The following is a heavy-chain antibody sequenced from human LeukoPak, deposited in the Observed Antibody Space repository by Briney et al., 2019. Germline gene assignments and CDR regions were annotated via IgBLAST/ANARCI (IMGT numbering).Heavy chain of an antibody. J-gene: IGHJ3*02. Sequence: SETLSLTCTVSGGSICSYYWSWIRQPPGKGLEWIGYIYYSGSTNYNPSLKSRVTISVDTSKNQFSLKLSSVTAADTAVYYCARGSGFDAFDIWGQGTMVTVSS. CDR2: IYYSGST. D-gene: IGHD3-10*01. CDR1: GGSICSYY. CDR3: ARGSGFDAFDI. V-gene: IGHV4-59*01.